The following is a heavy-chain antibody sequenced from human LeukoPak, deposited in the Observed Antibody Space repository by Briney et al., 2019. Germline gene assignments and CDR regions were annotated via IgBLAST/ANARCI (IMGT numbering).Heavy chain of an antibody. V-gene: IGHV3-74*03. CDR1: GFTFSNYA. D-gene: IGHD4-17*01. CDR3: ARASTTVPNLLDY. J-gene: IGHJ4*02. CDR2: INGDGTST. Sequence: TGGSLRLSCAASGFTFSNYAMSWVRQAPGKGLLWVSRINGDGTSTKYADSVKGRFTISRDNARHTLYLQMNSLRAEDTAVYYCARASTTVPNLLDYWGQGTLVTVSS.